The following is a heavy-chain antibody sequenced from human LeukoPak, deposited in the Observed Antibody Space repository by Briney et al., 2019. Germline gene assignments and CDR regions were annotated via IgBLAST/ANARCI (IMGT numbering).Heavy chain of an antibody. CDR2: ISSSSSYI. J-gene: IGHJ3*02. V-gene: IGHV3-21*01. Sequence: GGSLRLSCAASGFTFSSYSMNWVRQAPGKGLEWVSSISSSSSYIYYADSVKGRFTISRDNAKNSLYLQMNSLRAEDTAVYYCARAPGGYSYPDAFDIWGQGTMVTVSS. D-gene: IGHD5-18*01. CDR1: GFTFSSYS. CDR3: ARAPGGYSYPDAFDI.